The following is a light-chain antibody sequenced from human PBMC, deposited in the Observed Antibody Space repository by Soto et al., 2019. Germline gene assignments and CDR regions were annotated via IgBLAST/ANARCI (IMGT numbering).Light chain of an antibody. J-gene: IGLJ3*02. CDR1: SSDVGGYNY. V-gene: IGLV2-14*01. Sequence: QSALTQSASVSGSPGQSITISCTGTSSDVGGYNYVSWYQQHPGKDPKLRIYDVSNRPSGVSTRFSGSKSGNTASLTISGLQAEDEADYSCSSYTSTNSWVFGGGTKLTVL. CDR3: SSYTSTNSWV. CDR2: DVS.